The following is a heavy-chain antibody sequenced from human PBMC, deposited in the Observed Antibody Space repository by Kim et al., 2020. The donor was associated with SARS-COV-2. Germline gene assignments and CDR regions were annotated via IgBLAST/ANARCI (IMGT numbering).Heavy chain of an antibody. D-gene: IGHD2-2*02. Sequence: SETLSLTCTVSGGSISSYYWSWIRQPPGKGLEWIGYIYYSGSTNYNPSLKSRVTISVDTSKNQFSLKLSSVTAADTAVYYCARGIRVPAAIGYYYYYMDVWGKGTTVTVSS. J-gene: IGHJ6*03. CDR2: IYYSGST. V-gene: IGHV4-59*01. CDR3: ARGIRVPAAIGYYYYYMDV. CDR1: GGSISSYY.